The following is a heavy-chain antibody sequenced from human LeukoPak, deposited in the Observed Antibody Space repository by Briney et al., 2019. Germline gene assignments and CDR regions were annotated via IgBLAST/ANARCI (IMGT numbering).Heavy chain of an antibody. Sequence: ASVKVSCKVSGYTLTELSMHWVRQTPGKGLEWMGGFDPEDGETIYAQKFQGRVTMTEDTSTDTAYMELSSLRSEDTAVYYCATAWGSYFINYFDYWGQGTLVTVSS. CDR2: FDPEDGET. CDR1: GYTLTELS. CDR3: ATAWGSYFINYFDY. D-gene: IGHD1-26*01. J-gene: IGHJ4*02. V-gene: IGHV1-24*01.